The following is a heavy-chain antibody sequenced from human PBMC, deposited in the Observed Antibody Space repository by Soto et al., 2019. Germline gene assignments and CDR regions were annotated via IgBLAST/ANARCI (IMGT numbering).Heavy chain of an antibody. Sequence: SETLSLTCTVSGASISSGDYYWSWIRQHPGKGLEWIGYIHSSGSPFYNPSLKSRVSISVDTSKKQFSLNLKSVTAADTAMYYCARTKCSGGSCYSWSLDYWGQGTPVTVSS. CDR1: GASISSGDYY. J-gene: IGHJ4*02. D-gene: IGHD2-15*01. V-gene: IGHV4-31*03. CDR3: ARTKCSGGSCYSWSLDY. CDR2: IHSSGSP.